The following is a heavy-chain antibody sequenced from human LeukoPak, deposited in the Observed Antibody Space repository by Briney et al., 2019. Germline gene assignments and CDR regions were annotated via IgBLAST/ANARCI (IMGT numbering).Heavy chain of an antibody. V-gene: IGHV1-46*01. J-gene: IGHJ3*02. CDR1: GHSFTSYY. CDR2: INPSGGST. D-gene: IGHD1-26*01. Sequence: ASVKVSCKTSGHSFTSYYMHWVRQAPGQGLEWMGIINPSGGSTTYAQKFQGRLTMTSDTSTSTVYMELSSLRSEDTAVYYCARSSAYYNEADIWGQGTMVTVSS. CDR3: ARSSAYYNEADI.